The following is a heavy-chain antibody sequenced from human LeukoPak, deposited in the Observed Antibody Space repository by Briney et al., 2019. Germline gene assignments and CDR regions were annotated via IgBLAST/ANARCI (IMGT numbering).Heavy chain of an antibody. CDR1: GGSISSSSYY. J-gene: IGHJ4*02. D-gene: IGHD1-1*01. V-gene: IGHV4-61*02. CDR2: IYTSGST. Sequence: PSETLSLTCTVSGGSISSSSYYWGWIRQPAGKGLEWIGRIYTSGSTNYNPSLKSRVTMSVDTSKNQFSLKLSSVTAADTAVYYCARVTEWNDFDYWGQGTLVTVSS. CDR3: ARVTEWNDFDY.